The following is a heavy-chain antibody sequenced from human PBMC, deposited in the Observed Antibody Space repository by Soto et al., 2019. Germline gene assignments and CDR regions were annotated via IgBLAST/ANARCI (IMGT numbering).Heavy chain of an antibody. D-gene: IGHD2-15*01. V-gene: IGHV3-30*18. J-gene: IGHJ4*02. CDR1: GFTFSRYG. CDR2: ISYDGSNK. CDR3: AKETYSGPLDH. Sequence: QVQLVESGGGVVQPGRSLRLSCAASGFTFSRYGMHWVRQAPGRGLEWVAVISYDGSNKYYADSVKGRFTISRDNSKNTLYLQMNRLRAEDTAVYYCAKETYSGPLDHWGQGTLVTVSS.